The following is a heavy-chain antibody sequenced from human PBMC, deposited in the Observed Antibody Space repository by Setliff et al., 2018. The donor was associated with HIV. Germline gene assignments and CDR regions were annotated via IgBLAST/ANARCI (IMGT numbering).Heavy chain of an antibody. CDR2: IIPVFGPP. CDR1: GYTFTRYS. V-gene: IGHV1-69*13. J-gene: IGHJ5*01. CDR3: ARGRVRAAAVTGLDWFDF. Sequence: GASVKVSCKASGYTFTRYSMNWVRQAPGQGLEWMGGIIPVFGPPNYAQRFQRRLTITADESTNTAYMELHRLTSDDTAVYFCARGRVRAAAVTGLDWFDFWGQGSLVTVSS. D-gene: IGHD6-13*01.